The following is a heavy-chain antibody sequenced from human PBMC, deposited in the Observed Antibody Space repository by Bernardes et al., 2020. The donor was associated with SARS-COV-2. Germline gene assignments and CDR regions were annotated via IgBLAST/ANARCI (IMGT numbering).Heavy chain of an antibody. CDR3: ARAVSYYEGGFDY. CDR2: LSYNGAT. CDR1: GGSISSDAYY. V-gene: IGHV4-31*11. J-gene: IGHJ4*02. D-gene: IGHD1-26*01. Sequence: SETLSLTCAVSGGSISSDAYYWTYIRQSKGKGLEWIGYLSYNGATYYNPSLKSRLSISADTSKNQFSLKLTSVTAADTAMYYCARAVSYYEGGFDYWGQGALVTVSS.